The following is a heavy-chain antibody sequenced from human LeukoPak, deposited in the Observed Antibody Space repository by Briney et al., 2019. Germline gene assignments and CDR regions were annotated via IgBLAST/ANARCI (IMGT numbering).Heavy chain of an antibody. V-gene: IGHV4-31*03. CDR3: ARAGDIVVVPAAGQDWFDP. D-gene: IGHD2-2*01. J-gene: IGHJ5*02. Sequence: SETLSLTCTVSGGSLSSGGYYWSWIRQHPGKGLEWIGYIYYSGSTYYNPSLKSRVTISVDTSKNQFSLKLSSVTAADTAVYYCARAGDIVVVPAAGQDWFDPWGQGTLVTVSS. CDR2: IYYSGST. CDR1: GGSLSSGGYY.